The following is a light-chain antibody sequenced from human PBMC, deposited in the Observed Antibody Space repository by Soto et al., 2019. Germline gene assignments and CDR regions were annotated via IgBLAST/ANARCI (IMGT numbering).Light chain of an antibody. J-gene: IGLJ2*01. CDR3: GTWDSSLSAGVV. CDR2: DNN. CDR1: TSNIENNY. Sequence: QSVLTQPPSVSAAPGQKVTISCSGSTSNIENNYVSWYQQLPGTAPKLLIYDNNKRPSGIPDRFSGFKSGTSATLGITGLQTGDEAIYYCGTWDSSLSAGVVFGGGTKLTVI. V-gene: IGLV1-51*01.